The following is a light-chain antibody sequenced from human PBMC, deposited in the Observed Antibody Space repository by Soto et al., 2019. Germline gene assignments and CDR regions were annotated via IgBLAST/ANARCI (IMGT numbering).Light chain of an antibody. J-gene: IGKJ1*01. V-gene: IGKV1-5*03. CDR2: EAS. CDR3: QQYNSYSKT. CDR1: QTISGW. Sequence: DILLTQSPATLSLSLGDRATLTCRASQTISGWLAWYQQKPGKAPKLLIYEASTLESGVPSRFSGSGSGTEFTLTISSLQPDDFAVYYCQQYNSYSKTFGQGTKVEIK.